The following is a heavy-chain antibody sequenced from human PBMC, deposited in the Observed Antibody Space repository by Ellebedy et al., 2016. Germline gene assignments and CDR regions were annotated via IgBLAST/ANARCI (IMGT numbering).Heavy chain of an antibody. V-gene: IGHV4-39*07. CDR1: GGSISSGNNC. Sequence: SETLSLTCTVSGGSISSGNNCWGWIRQPPGKELEWIGSISHSGSTNYNPSLKSPVTLSVDTSKNQFSLNLSSVTAADTAVYYCARGRYSYGWNDYWGQGTLVIVSS. D-gene: IGHD5-18*01. CDR2: ISHSGST. J-gene: IGHJ4*02. CDR3: ARGRYSYGWNDY.